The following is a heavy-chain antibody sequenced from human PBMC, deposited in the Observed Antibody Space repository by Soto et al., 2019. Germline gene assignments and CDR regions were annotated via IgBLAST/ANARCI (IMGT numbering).Heavy chain of an antibody. CDR2: IYSGGGT. V-gene: IGHV3-66*01. Sequence: EVQLVESGGGLVQPGGSLRLSCAASGFSVSNTYTGWVRQAPGKGLEWVSIIYSGGGTYYTDSVKGRFTISRDNSKNTVYLQMNSLRAEDTAVYYCARSPMRIVAVWYFDLWGPGTLVIVSS. D-gene: IGHD3-22*01. CDR3: ARSPMRIVAVWYFDL. J-gene: IGHJ2*01. CDR1: GFSVSNTY.